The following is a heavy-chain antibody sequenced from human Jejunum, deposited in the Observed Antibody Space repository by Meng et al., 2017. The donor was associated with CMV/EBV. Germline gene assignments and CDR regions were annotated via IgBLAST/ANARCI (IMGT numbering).Heavy chain of an antibody. D-gene: IGHD6-19*01. J-gene: IGHJ4*02. Sequence: SCSASVVTFLAFHMRWVRPAPGQGLEWLSYLTDSYSISYADSLKGRFPVSRDNARNSVYLQLNSLRVEDTAVYYCSRRWAVAGLAYWGQGTLVTVSS. CDR3: SRRWAVAGLAY. V-gene: IGHV3-69-1*01. CDR1: VVTFLAFH. CDR2: LTDSYSI.